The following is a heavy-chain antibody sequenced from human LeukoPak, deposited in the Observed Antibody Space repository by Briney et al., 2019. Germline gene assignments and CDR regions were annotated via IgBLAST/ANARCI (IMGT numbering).Heavy chain of an antibody. V-gene: IGHV4-30-4*08. CDR1: GGSISSGDYY. CDR3: AMAGYGDYDWFDP. Sequence: SETLSLTCTVSGGSISSGDYYWSWTRQPPGKGLEWIGYIYYSGSTYYNPSLKSRVTISVDTSKNQFSLKLSSVTAADTAVYYCAMAGYGDYDWFDPWGQGTLVTVSS. J-gene: IGHJ5*02. D-gene: IGHD4-17*01. CDR2: IYYSGST.